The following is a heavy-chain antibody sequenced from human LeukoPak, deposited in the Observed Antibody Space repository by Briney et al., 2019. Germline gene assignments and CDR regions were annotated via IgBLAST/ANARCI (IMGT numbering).Heavy chain of an antibody. CDR2: ISDSGGRT. V-gene: IGHV3-23*01. CDR3: ARDFLDNYGGDAFDI. CDR1: GFTFSSYA. D-gene: IGHD4-23*01. Sequence: PGGSLRLSCAASGFTFSSYAMTWVRQAPGKGLEWVSSISDSGGRTYHADSVRGRFTISRDNSKNTLFVQMNSLRAEDTAVYYCARDFLDNYGGDAFDIWGQGTMVTVSS. J-gene: IGHJ3*02.